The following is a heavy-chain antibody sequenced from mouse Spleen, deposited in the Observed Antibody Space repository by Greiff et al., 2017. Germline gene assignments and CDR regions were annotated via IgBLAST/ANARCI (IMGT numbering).Heavy chain of an antibody. J-gene: IGHJ3*01. CDR1: GFNIKDDY. V-gene: IGHV14-4*01. CDR3: TTRTGTSAY. D-gene: IGHD4-1*01. CDR2: IDPENGDT. Sequence: VQLKESGAELVRPGASVKLSCTASGFNIKDDYMHWVKQRPEQGLEWIGWIDPENGDTEYASKFQGKATITADTSSNTAYLQLSSLTSEDTAVYYCTTRTGTSAYWGQGTLVTVSA.